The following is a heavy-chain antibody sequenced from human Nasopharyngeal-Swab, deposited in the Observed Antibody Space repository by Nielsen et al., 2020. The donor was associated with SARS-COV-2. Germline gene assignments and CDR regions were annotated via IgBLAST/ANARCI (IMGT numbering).Heavy chain of an antibody. Sequence: ASVKVSCKASGYTFTSYGISWVRQAPGQGLEWMGWISAYNGNTNYAQKLQGRVTMTTDTSTSTAYMELRSLRSDDTAVYYCARGLDYGDYDDLIIYGMDVWGQGTTVTVSS. V-gene: IGHV1-18*01. D-gene: IGHD4-17*01. CDR3: ARGLDYGDYDDLIIYGMDV. J-gene: IGHJ6*02. CDR2: ISAYNGNT. CDR1: GYTFTSYG.